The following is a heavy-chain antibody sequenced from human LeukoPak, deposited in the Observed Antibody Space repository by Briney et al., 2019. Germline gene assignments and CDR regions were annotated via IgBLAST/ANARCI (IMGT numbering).Heavy chain of an antibody. Sequence: ASVKVSCKASEYTFSSYSMHWVRQAPGQRLEWMGWINTDNGNTEYSQKFQGRVTFTRDTSASIAYMELGSLRSEDTAVYYCARDGHSKDYGDYWGQGTLVTVSS. D-gene: IGHD2-21*01. CDR2: INTDNGNT. J-gene: IGHJ4*02. CDR1: EYTFSSYS. V-gene: IGHV1-3*04. CDR3: ARDGHSKDYGDY.